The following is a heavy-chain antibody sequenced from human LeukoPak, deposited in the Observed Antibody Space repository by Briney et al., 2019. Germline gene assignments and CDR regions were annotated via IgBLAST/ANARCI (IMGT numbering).Heavy chain of an antibody. V-gene: IGHV1-18*01. Sequence: ASVKVSCKASGYTFTSYGISWVRQAPGQGLEWMGWISAYNGNTNYAQKLQGRVTMTTDTSTSTAYMELRSLRSDDTAVYYCARVSSSSPGDYYYYMDVWGKGTTVTVSS. CDR3: ARVSSSSPGDYYYYMDV. D-gene: IGHD6-6*01. CDR1: GYTFTSYG. J-gene: IGHJ6*03. CDR2: ISAYNGNT.